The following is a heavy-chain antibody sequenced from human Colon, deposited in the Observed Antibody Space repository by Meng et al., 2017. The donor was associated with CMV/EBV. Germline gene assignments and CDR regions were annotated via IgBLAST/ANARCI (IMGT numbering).Heavy chain of an antibody. CDR2: IYWDDDK. J-gene: IGHJ4*02. D-gene: IGHD6-13*01. Sequence: SGVSLSTSGLGAGWIRQPPGKALEWLALIYWDDDKRYSPALKSRLTITKDTSENQVVLTMTNLDPVDTATYFCAHSDNLAAAGGFDYWGQGTLVTVSS. CDR3: AHSDNLAAAGGFDY. V-gene: IGHV2-5*02. CDR1: GVSLSTSGLG.